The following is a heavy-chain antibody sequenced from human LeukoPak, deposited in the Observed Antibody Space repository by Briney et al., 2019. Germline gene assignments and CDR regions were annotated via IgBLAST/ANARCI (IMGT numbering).Heavy chain of an antibody. D-gene: IGHD3-22*01. V-gene: IGHV1-8*01. J-gene: IGHJ6*03. Sequence: PAVKVSCKASGYTFTSYDINWVRQATGQGLEWMGWMNPNSGNTGYAQKFQGRVTMTRNTSISTAYMELSSLRSEDTAVYYCALGGVGDYYDSSGFRYYYYYYMDVWGKGTTVTVSS. CDR1: GYTFTSYD. CDR2: MNPNSGNT. CDR3: ALGGVGDYYDSSGFRYYYYYYMDV.